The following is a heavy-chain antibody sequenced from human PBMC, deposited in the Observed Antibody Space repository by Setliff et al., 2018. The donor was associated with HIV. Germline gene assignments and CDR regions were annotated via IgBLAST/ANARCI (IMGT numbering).Heavy chain of an antibody. D-gene: IGHD1-26*01. V-gene: IGHV4-4*08. CDR1: GGSIDSYY. Sequence: SETLSLTCSVSGGSIDSYYWNWVRQPPGKGLEWIAYKHTSGSTNYNPSLKSRVIISVDTSKNQFSLRLSSVTAADTAIYYCARGVNSGTYWGYYYYMDVWGKGTTVTVSS. J-gene: IGHJ6*03. CDR3: ARGVNSGTYWGYYYYMDV. CDR2: KHTSGST.